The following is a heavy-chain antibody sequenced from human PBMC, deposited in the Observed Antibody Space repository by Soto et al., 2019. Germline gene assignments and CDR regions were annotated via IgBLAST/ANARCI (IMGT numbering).Heavy chain of an antibody. CDR3: AAGLRYFDWLLPRGFDY. Sequence: SVKVSCKASGGTFSSYAISWVRQAPGQGLEWMGGIIPIFGTANYAQKFQGRVTITADKSTRTAYMELSSLRSEDTAVYYCAAGLRYFDWLLPRGFDYWGKGTLVNVSS. V-gene: IGHV1-69*06. D-gene: IGHD3-9*01. J-gene: IGHJ4*02. CDR2: IIPIFGTA. CDR1: GGTFSSYA.